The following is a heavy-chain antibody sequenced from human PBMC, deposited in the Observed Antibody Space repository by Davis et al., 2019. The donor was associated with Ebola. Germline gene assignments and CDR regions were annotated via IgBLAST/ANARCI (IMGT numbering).Heavy chain of an antibody. D-gene: IGHD3-16*02. Sequence: GESLKISCQGSEYSFSDYWIGWVRQMPGKGLEWMGIIYPGDSDTRYSPSLQGQVTISADKSISTAYLQWSSLKASDTAMYYCARSGMITFGGVIVHNWFDPWGQGTLVTVSS. J-gene: IGHJ5*02. CDR3: ARSGMITFGGVIVHNWFDP. CDR1: EYSFSDYW. CDR2: IYPGDSDT. V-gene: IGHV5-51*01.